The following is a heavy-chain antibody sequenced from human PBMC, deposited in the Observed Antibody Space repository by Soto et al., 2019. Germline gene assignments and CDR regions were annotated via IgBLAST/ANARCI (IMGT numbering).Heavy chain of an antibody. D-gene: IGHD3-22*01. J-gene: IGHJ4*02. V-gene: IGHV4-34*01. CDR1: GGSFSGYY. CDR3: ARGNYYDSSGSREVYYFDY. CDR2: INHSGST. Sequence: PSETLSLTCAVYGGSFSGYYWSWIRQPPGKGLEWIGEINHSGSTNYNPSLKSRVTISVDTSKNQFSLKLSSVTAADTAVYYCARGNYYDSSGSREVYYFDYWGQGTLVTVSS.